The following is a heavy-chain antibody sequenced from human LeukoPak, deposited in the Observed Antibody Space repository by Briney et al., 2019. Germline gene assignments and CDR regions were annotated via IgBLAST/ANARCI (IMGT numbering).Heavy chain of an antibody. D-gene: IGHD3-3*01. Sequence: PGGSLRLSCAASGFTFDDYGMTWVRQAPGKGLDWVSGISRNGGRSGYADSVKGRFTITRDNAKNSLYLQMKNLRAEDTALYYCVRSITIFGVWGQGTLVTVSS. CDR2: ISRNGGRS. J-gene: IGHJ4*02. V-gene: IGHV3-20*04. CDR3: VRSITIFGV. CDR1: GFTFDDYG.